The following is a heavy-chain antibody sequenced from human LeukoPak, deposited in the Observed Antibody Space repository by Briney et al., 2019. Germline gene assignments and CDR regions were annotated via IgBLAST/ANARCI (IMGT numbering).Heavy chain of an antibody. J-gene: IGHJ4*02. CDR3: ASGVIAVAGTIDY. V-gene: IGHV1-2*02. D-gene: IGHD6-19*01. CDR2: INPNSGGT. CDR1: GYTFTVYY. Sequence: ASVTVSCKASGYTFTVYYMHWVRQAPGQGLAWMGWINPNSGGTNYAQKFQGRVTMTRDTSISTAYMELSRLRSDDTAVYYCASGVIAVAGTIDYWGQGTLVTVSS.